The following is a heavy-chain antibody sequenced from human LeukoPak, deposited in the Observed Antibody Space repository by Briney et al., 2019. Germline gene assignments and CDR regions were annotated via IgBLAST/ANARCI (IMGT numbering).Heavy chain of an antibody. CDR3: AKVDAPYSSSSGGMDV. V-gene: IGHV3-9*01. J-gene: IGHJ6*02. D-gene: IGHD6-13*01. CDR2: ISWNSGSR. Sequence: GGSLRLSCAASGFTFDDYGMHWVRQAPGKGLEWVSGISWNSGSRGYADSVKGRFTISRDNAKNSLYLQMNSLRAEDTALYYCAKVDAPYSSSSGGMDVWGQGTTVTVSS. CDR1: GFTFDDYG.